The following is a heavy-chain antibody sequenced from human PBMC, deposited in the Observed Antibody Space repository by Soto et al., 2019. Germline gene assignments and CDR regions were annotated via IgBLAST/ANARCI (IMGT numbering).Heavy chain of an antibody. D-gene: IGHD4-17*01. CDR2: IYYSGST. CDR1: GGSISSGGYY. Sequence: SETLSLTCTVSGGSISSGGYYWSWVRQHPGKGLEWIGYIYYSGSTYYNPSLKSRVTISVDTSKNQFSLKLSSVTAADTAVYYCARETTVVRWVLFDYWGQGTLVTVSS. CDR3: ARETTVVRWVLFDY. J-gene: IGHJ4*02. V-gene: IGHV4-31*03.